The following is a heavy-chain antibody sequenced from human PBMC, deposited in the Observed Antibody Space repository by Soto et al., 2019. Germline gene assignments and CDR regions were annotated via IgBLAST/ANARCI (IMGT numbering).Heavy chain of an antibody. D-gene: IGHD4-17*01. V-gene: IGHV3-48*01. CDR2: ISSSSSTI. CDR3: ARDQGYDYGRKYYYYYMDV. Sequence: PGGSLRLSCAASGFTFSSYSMNWVRQAPGKGLEWVSYISSSSSTIYYADSVKGRFTISRDNAKNSLYLQMNSLRAEDTAVYYCARDQGYDYGRKYYYYYMDVWGKGTTVTVSS. CDR1: GFTFSSYS. J-gene: IGHJ6*03.